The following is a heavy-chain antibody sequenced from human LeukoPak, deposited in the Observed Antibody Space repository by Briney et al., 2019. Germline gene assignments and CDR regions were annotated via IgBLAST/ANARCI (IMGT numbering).Heavy chain of an antibody. CDR2: IYYSGST. Sequence: SETLSLTCTVSGGSISSYYRSWIRQPPGKGLEWIGYIYYSGSTNYNPSLKSRVTISVDTSKNQFSPKLSSVTAADTAVYYCARVEATGYYFDYWGQGTLVTVSS. D-gene: IGHD1-26*01. V-gene: IGHV4-59*01. CDR3: ARVEATGYYFDY. CDR1: GGSISSYY. J-gene: IGHJ4*02.